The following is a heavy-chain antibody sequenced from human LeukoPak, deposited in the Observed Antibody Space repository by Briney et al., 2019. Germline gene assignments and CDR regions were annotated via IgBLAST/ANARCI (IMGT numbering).Heavy chain of an antibody. CDR2: ISGSGGAT. CDR1: GFTFSTYG. Sequence: PGGSLRLSCAASGFTFSTYGMSWVRQAPGKGLEWVSGISGSGGATYYADSVKGRFTISRDDPHNTLYLQMNSLRAEDTAIYYCATYRQVLLPFESWGQGTLVTVSS. CDR3: ATYRQVLLPFES. D-gene: IGHD2-8*02. V-gene: IGHV3-23*01. J-gene: IGHJ4*02.